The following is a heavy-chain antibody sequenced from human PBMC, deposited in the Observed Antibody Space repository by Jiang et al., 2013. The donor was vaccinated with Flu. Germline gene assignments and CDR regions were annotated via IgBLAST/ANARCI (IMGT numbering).Heavy chain of an antibody. CDR3: ARRVGRTFDY. CDR2: INVGNGNT. V-gene: IGHV1-3*01. Sequence: PGQRLEWMGWINVGNGNTKYSQEFLGRVTITRDTSAITAYMELSSLRSEDTAVYYCARRVGRTFDYWGQGTLVTVSS. J-gene: IGHJ4*02. D-gene: IGHD3-16*01.